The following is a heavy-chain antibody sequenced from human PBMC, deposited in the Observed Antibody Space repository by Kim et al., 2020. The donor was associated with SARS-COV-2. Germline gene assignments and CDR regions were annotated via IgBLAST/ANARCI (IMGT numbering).Heavy chain of an antibody. Sequence: ASVKVSCKASGYTFTSYYMHWVRQAPGQGLEWMGIINPSGGSTSYAQKFQGRVTMTRDTSTSTVYMELSSLRSEDTAVYYCARDLGIAGYYYGMDVWGQGTTVTVSS. J-gene: IGHJ6*02. D-gene: IGHD6-13*01. CDR1: GYTFTSYY. CDR3: ARDLGIAGYYYGMDV. V-gene: IGHV1-46*01. CDR2: INPSGGST.